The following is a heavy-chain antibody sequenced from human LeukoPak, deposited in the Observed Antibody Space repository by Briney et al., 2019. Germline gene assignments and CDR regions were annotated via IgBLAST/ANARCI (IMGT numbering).Heavy chain of an antibody. V-gene: IGHV1-69*13. Sequence: SVKVSCKASGGTFSSYAISWVRQAPGQGLEWMGGIIPIFGTANYAQKFQGRVTITADESTSTAYMELSSLRSEDTAVYYCARKKMEDGYNTFDHWGQGTLVTVSS. CDR2: IIPIFGTA. CDR1: GGTFSSYA. CDR3: ARKKMEDGYNTFDH. D-gene: IGHD5-24*01. J-gene: IGHJ4*02.